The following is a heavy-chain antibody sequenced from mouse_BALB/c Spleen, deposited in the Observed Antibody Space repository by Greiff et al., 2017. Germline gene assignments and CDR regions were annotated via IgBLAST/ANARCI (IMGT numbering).Heavy chain of an antibody. CDR2: ISSGGSYT. CDR1: GFTFSSYA. D-gene: IGHD2-1*01. J-gene: IGHJ2*01. CDR3: ARYYGNYDVDY. Sequence: EVKVVESGGGLVKPGGSLKLSCAASGFTFSSYAMSWVRQTPEKRLEWVATISSGGSYTYYPDSVKGRFTISRDNAKNTLYLQMSSLRSEDTAMYYCARYYGNYDVDYWGQGTTLTVSS. V-gene: IGHV5-9-3*01.